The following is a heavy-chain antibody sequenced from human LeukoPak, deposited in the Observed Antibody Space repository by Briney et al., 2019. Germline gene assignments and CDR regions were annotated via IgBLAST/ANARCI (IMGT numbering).Heavy chain of an antibody. D-gene: IGHD6-19*01. J-gene: IGHJ4*02. V-gene: IGHV5-51*01. CDR3: ARGSGWHERFIDY. CDR2: IYPGDSDT. Sequence: GESLKISCKGSGYSSTSYWVGWVRQMPGKGLEWMGIIYPGDSDTRYSPSFQGQVTISADKSISTAYLQWSSLKVSDTAMYYCARGSGWHERFIDYWGQGTLVTVSS. CDR1: GYSSTSYW.